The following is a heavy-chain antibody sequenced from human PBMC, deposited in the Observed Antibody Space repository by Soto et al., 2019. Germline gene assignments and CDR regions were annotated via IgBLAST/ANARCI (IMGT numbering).Heavy chain of an antibody. J-gene: IGHJ6*02. CDR2: IIPIFGTA. CDR1: GGTFSSYA. CDR3: ASSLVTGTTYHYYYGMDV. D-gene: IGHD1-7*01. Sequence: QVQLVQSGAEVKKPGSSVKVSCKASGGTFSSYAISWVRQAPGQGLEWMGGIIPIFGTANYAQKFQGRVTITADESTSTAYMEVSRRRSEDTAVYYCASSLVTGTTYHYYYGMDVWGQGTTVTVSS. V-gene: IGHV1-69*12.